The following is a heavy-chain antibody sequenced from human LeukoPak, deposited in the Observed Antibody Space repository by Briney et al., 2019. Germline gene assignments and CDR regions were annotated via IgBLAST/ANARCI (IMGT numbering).Heavy chain of an antibody. J-gene: IGHJ5*02. CDR3: ARAFCINGVWCNALNWFDP. CDR1: GYTFTGYY. D-gene: IGHD2-8*01. V-gene: IGHV1-2*02. CDR2: INPNNGAT. Sequence: ASVKVSCKASGYTFTGYYMHWVRQAPGQGLEWMGWINPNNGATKYAQKFQGRVTLTRDTSIGTAYMELSRLTSDDTAVYYCARAFCINGVWCNALNWFDPWGQGTLVTVSS.